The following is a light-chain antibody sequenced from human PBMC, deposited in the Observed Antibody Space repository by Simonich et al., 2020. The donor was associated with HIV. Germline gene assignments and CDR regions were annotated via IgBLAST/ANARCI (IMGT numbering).Light chain of an antibody. CDR3: QQYNNWPPLT. V-gene: IGKV3-15*01. J-gene: IGKJ4*01. Sequence: EIGTTQSPATLSVSPGERATLSCRVSQSVSSNLAWYQQKPGQAPRLLIYRASTRATGIPARFSGSGSGTEFTLTISSMQSEDFAVYYCQQYNNWPPLTFGGGTKVEIK. CDR1: QSVSSN. CDR2: RAS.